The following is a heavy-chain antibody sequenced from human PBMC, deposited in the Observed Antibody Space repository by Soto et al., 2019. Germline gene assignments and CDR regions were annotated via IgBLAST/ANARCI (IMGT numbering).Heavy chain of an antibody. Sequence: QVQLVESGGGVVQPGRSLRLCCAASGFTFSSYGMHWVRQAPGKGLEWVAVIWYDGSNKYYADSVKGRFTISRDNSKNTLYLQMNSLRAEDTAVYYCARPCGGDCYDEYFQHWGQGTLVTVSS. CDR1: GFTFSSYG. CDR2: IWYDGSNK. V-gene: IGHV3-33*01. J-gene: IGHJ1*01. D-gene: IGHD2-21*02. CDR3: ARPCGGDCYDEYFQH.